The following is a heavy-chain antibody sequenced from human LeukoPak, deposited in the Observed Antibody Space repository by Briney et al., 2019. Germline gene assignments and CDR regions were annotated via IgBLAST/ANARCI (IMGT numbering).Heavy chain of an antibody. CDR2: INPNNGGT. V-gene: IGHV1-2*02. CDR3: ARSMDIVVVPAADSSGFDY. D-gene: IGHD2-2*03. Sequence: ASVKVSCKASGYTFTGYYMHWVRQAPGQGLEWMGWINPNNGGTNYAQNFQGRVTMTRDTSISSAYMELSRLRPDDTAVYYCARSMDIVVVPAADSSGFDYWGQGTLVTVSS. J-gene: IGHJ4*02. CDR1: GYTFTGYY.